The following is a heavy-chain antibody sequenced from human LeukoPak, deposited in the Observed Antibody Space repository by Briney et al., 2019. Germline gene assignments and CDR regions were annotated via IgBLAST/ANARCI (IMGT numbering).Heavy chain of an antibody. CDR3: AKDRVVAVALEGDY. Sequence: GGSLRLSCAASGCTFSSFAMSWVRQAPGKGLEWVSGISGSGGSTYYADSVKGRFTISRDNSKNTVYLQMNSLRAEDTGVYYCAKDRVVAVALEGDYWGQGTLVTVSS. CDR2: ISGSGGST. CDR1: GCTFSSFA. V-gene: IGHV3-23*01. D-gene: IGHD6-19*01. J-gene: IGHJ4*02.